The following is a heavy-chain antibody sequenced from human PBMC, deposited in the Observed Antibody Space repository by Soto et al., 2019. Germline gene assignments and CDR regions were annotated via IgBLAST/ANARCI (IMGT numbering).Heavy chain of an antibody. Sequence: QVQLVESGGGVVQPGRSLKLSCIGSGLAFGSHGMHWVRQVSGKGLEWVAVISHDGQNQYYRDSVKGRFTISRDNSKNSRYLEVNSLRVEDTAVYHCAREREDIVVASVATSGMDVWGQGTAVTVSS. CDR2: ISHDGQNQ. J-gene: IGHJ6*02. CDR3: AREREDIVVASVATSGMDV. V-gene: IGHV3-30*03. D-gene: IGHD5-12*01. CDR1: GLAFGSHG.